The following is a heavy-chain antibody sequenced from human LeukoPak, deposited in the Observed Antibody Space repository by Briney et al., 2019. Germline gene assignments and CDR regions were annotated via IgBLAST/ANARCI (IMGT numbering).Heavy chain of an antibody. CDR1: GYTFTGYY. CDR3: ARDSGEWGGVDY. CDR2: INPNSGGT. J-gene: IGHJ4*02. V-gene: IGHV1-2*02. D-gene: IGHD1-26*01. Sequence: ASVKVSCKASGYTFTGYYMHWVRQAPGQGLEWMGWINPNSGGTNYAQKFQGRVTMTRDTSISTAYMELSRLRSDDTAVYYCARDSGEWGGVDYWGQGTLVTVSS.